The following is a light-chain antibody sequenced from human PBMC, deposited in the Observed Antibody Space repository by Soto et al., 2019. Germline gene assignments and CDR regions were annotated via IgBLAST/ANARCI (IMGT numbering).Light chain of an antibody. J-gene: IGKJ4*01. CDR1: QSVSSSY. CDR2: GAS. V-gene: IGKV3-20*01. Sequence: EIVLTQSPGTLSLSPGERATLSCRASQSVSSSYLAWYQQKPGQAPRLLMFGASSRSTGIPDRFSGSGSGTDFTLTISRLQPEYVVVYYCQQDYSSPLAFGGETMVDVK. CDR3: QQDYSSPLA.